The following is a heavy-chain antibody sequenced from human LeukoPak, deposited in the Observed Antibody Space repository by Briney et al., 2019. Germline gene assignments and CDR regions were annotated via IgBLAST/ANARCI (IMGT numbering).Heavy chain of an antibody. J-gene: IGHJ4*02. D-gene: IGHD5-18*01. CDR3: ARDPSVGYGYGFRFDY. V-gene: IGHV1-46*01. Sequence: SVKVSCKASGYTFTSYYMHWVRQAPGQGLEWMGIINPSGGSTSYAQKFQGRVTMTRDMSTSTVYMELSSLRSEDTAVYYCARDPSVGYGYGFRFDYWGQGTLVTVSS. CDR2: INPSGGST. CDR1: GYTFTSYY.